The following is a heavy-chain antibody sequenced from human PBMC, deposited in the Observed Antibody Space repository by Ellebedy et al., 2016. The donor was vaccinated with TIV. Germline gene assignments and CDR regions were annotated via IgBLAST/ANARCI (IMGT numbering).Heavy chain of an antibody. CDR3: ARSYTLVREWDF. CDR1: GYFFTTYY. CDR2: INPSASTA. D-gene: IGHD3-10*01. Sequence: AASVKVSCKASGYFFTTYYIHWARQAPGQGLEWMGIINPSASTANHAQKFQGRVTMTSDTSTSTVYMELNSLRSEDTAVYYCARSYTLVREWDFWGQGTLVTVSS. V-gene: IGHV1-46*01. J-gene: IGHJ4*02.